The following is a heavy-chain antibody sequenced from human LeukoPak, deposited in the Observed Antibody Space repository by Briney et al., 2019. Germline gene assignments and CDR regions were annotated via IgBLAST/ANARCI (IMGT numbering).Heavy chain of an antibody. Sequence: GGSLRLSCAASGSIFDEYAMHWVRQAPGKGLEWVSVISWNSVNIDYANSVKGRFTISRDNAKNSLYLQMNSLTPEDTALYYCIKDSRYSGYFHFDSWGQGTLVTVSS. J-gene: IGHJ4*02. CDR2: ISWNSVNI. CDR3: IKDSRYSGYFHFDS. V-gene: IGHV3-9*01. D-gene: IGHD5-12*01. CDR1: GSIFDEYA.